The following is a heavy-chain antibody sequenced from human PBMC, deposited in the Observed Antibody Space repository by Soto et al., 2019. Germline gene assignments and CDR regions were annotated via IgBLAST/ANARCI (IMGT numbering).Heavy chain of an antibody. CDR2: NYYSGIT. CDR3: ARGSSIAGLYYGMDV. Sequence: PSETLSPTCTVSGGSISSGGYYWTWIRQHPGKGLEWIGYNYYSGITYYNPSLKSRVTISLDTSKNQFSLKLSSVTAADTAVYYCARGSSIAGLYYGMDVWGQGTTVTVSS. V-gene: IGHV4-31*03. D-gene: IGHD6-6*01. CDR1: GGSISSGGYY. J-gene: IGHJ6*02.